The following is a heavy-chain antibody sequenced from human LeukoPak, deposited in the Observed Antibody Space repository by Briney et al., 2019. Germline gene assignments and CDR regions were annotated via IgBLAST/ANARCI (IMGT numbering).Heavy chain of an antibody. CDR2: INPSGGST. Sequence: ASVKVPCKASGYTFTSYYMHWVRQAPGQGLERMGIINPSGGSTSYAQKFQGRVTMTRDTSISTAYMDLTRLTSDDTAVYYCARIYRGPDYWGQGTLVTVSS. CDR3: ARIYRGPDY. D-gene: IGHD3-16*02. V-gene: IGHV1-46*01. J-gene: IGHJ4*02. CDR1: GYTFTSYY.